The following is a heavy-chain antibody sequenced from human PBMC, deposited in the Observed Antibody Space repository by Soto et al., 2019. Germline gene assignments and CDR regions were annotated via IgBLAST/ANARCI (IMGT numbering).Heavy chain of an antibody. J-gene: IGHJ6*02. Sequence: QVQLQQWGAGLLKPSETLSLTCAVYGGSFSGYYWSWIRQPPGKGLEWIGEINHSGSTNYNPSLKSRVTISVDTSKNQFSLKLSSVTAADTAVYYCARWHRSHCPHSSGWYCLRRVLRGGMDVWGQGTTVTVSS. CDR1: GGSFSGYY. CDR2: INHSGST. D-gene: IGHD6-19*01. V-gene: IGHV4-34*01. CDR3: ARWHRSHCPHSSGWYCLRRVLRGGMDV.